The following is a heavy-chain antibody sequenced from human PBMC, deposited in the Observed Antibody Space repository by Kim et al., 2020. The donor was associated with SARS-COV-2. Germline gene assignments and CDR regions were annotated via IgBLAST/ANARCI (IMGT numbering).Heavy chain of an antibody. Sequence: ASVKVSCKASGYTFTGYYMHWVRQAPGQGLEWMGWINPNSGGTNYAQKFRGRVTMTRDTSISTAYMELSRLRSDDTAVYYCASQLRITMIVVVHYAFDIWGQGTMVTVSS. CDR3: ASQLRITMIVVVHYAFDI. V-gene: IGHV1-2*02. D-gene: IGHD3-22*01. CDR1: GYTFTGYY. J-gene: IGHJ3*02. CDR2: INPNSGGT.